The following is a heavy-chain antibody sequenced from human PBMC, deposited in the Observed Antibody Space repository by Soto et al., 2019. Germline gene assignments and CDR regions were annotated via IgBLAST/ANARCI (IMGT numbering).Heavy chain of an antibody. V-gene: IGHV4-59*08. Sequence: QVQLQESGPGLVKPSETLSLTCTVSGGSISSYYWSWIRQPPGKGLDWIGYIYYSGSTNYNPSLKSRGTIAVDTSKNQFSLKLSSVTAADTAVYYCARHDTYYHILSFDYWGQGTLVTVSS. D-gene: IGHD3-9*01. CDR2: IYYSGST. CDR3: ARHDTYYHILSFDY. CDR1: GGSISSYY. J-gene: IGHJ4*02.